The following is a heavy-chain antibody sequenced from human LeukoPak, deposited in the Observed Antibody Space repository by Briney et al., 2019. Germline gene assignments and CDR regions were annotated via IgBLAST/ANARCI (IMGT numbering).Heavy chain of an antibody. CDR2: IYYSGST. V-gene: IGHV4-59*08. J-gene: IGHJ4*02. CDR3: ARGPTYYYADY. D-gene: IGHD3-10*01. Sequence: PSETLSLTCTVSGGSISSYYWSWIRQPPGKGLEWIGYIYYSGSTYYNPSLKSRVTISVDTSKNQFSLKLSSVTAADTAVYYCARGPTYYYADYWGQGTLVTVSS. CDR1: GGSISSYY.